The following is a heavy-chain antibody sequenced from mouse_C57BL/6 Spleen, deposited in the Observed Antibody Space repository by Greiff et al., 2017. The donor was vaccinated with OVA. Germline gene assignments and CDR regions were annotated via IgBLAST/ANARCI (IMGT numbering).Heavy chain of an antibody. CDR1: GFTFSDYG. CDR2: ISSGSSTI. CDR3: ARDEDYYGSSSFAY. V-gene: IGHV5-17*01. J-gene: IGHJ3*01. D-gene: IGHD1-1*01. Sequence: EVKLMESGGGLVKPGGSLKLSCAASGFTFSDYGMHWVRQAPEKGLEWVAYISSGSSTIYYADTVTGRFTISRDNAKNTLFLQMTSLRSEDTAMYYCARDEDYYGSSSFAYWGQGTLVTVSA.